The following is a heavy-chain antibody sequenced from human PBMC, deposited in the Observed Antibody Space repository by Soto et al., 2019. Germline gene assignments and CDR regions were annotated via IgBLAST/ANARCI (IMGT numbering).Heavy chain of an antibody. CDR3: ARLYSTSSVNRWFDP. J-gene: IGHJ5*02. CDR2: ISASGDAI. D-gene: IGHD6-6*01. V-gene: IGHV3-48*02. Sequence: EVQLVESGGGLVQPGGSLRLSCAASGFTFSTYSMNWVRQAPGKGLEWISFISASGDAIYYADSGRGRFTISRDNAESSLYLQVNSLRDEDKAVYYCARLYSTSSVNRWFDPWGQGTLVTVSS. CDR1: GFTFSTYS.